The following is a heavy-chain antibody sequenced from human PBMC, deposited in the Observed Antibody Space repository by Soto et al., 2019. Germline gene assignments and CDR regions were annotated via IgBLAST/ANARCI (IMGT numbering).Heavy chain of an antibody. D-gene: IGHD1-1*01. V-gene: IGHV1-69*12. CDR3: ARQLNWSYYYYGMDV. CDR2: IIPIFNRP. CDR1: GGTFSTYA. Sequence: QVQLVQSGAEVKKPGSSVKVSCKASGGTFSTYAISWVRQAPGQGLEWMGGIIPIFNRPNYAQKFQARLTIAADDSPSTAYRELSSRRSEDTAVYYCARQLNWSYYYYGMDVWGQGTTVTVSS. J-gene: IGHJ6*02.